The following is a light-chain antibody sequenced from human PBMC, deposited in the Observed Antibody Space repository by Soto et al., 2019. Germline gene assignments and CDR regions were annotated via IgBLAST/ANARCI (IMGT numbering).Light chain of an antibody. CDR1: SSDVGGYNY. CDR3: SSYTSSSTLVV. J-gene: IGLJ2*01. V-gene: IGLV2-14*01. CDR2: DVT. Sequence: QSALTQPASVSGSPGQSITISCTGTSSDVGGYNYVSWYQQHPVKAPKLMIYDVTNRPSGVSNRFSGSKSGNTASLTISGLQAEDEADDYCSSYTSSSTLVVFGVGTKLTVL.